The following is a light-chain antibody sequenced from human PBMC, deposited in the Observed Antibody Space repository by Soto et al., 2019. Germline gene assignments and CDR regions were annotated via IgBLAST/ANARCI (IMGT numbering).Light chain of an antibody. CDR3: AGWDDSVSGVV. J-gene: IGLJ3*02. CDR1: TSNIGSYP. V-gene: IGLV1-47*01. CDR2: RDD. Sequence: QSVLTQPPSASGTPGQGLTISCSGSTSNIGSYPVYWYQQLPGLAPKLLIYRDDKRPSGVPDRFSGSKSGTSASLVISGLRSEDEADYYCAGWDDSVSGVVFGGGTKVTVL.